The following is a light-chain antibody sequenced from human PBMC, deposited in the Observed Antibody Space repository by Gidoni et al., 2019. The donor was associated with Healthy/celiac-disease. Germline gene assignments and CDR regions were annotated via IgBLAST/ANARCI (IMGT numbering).Light chain of an antibody. J-gene: IGKJ4*01. CDR2: GAS. V-gene: IGKV3-15*01. CDR3: QQYNNWPPLT. CDR1: QSVSSN. Sequence: EIVRTQSPATLSVSPGERATLSCRASQSVSSNLAWYQQKPGQAPRLLIYGASTRATGIRARFSGSGSGTEFTLTISSLQSEDFAVYYCQQYNNWPPLTFGGGTKVEIK.